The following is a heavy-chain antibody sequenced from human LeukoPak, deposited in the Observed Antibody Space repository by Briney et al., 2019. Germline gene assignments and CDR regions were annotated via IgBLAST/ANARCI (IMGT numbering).Heavy chain of an antibody. CDR2: IYHSGST. J-gene: IGHJ4*02. Sequence: PSETLSLTCTVSGYSISSGYYWGWIRQPPGKGLEWIGSIYHSGSTYYNPSLKSRVTISVDTSKNQFSLKLSSVTAADTAVYYCARVELGGGKQHCSSTSCYAIDYWGQGTLVIVSS. CDR1: GYSISSGYY. D-gene: IGHD2-2*01. V-gene: IGHV4-38-2*02. CDR3: ARVELGGGKQHCSSTSCYAIDY.